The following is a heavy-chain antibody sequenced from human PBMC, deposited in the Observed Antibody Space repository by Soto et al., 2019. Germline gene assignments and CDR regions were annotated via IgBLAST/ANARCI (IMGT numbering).Heavy chain of an antibody. CDR1: GGSFSGDY. CDR2: INHNGST. D-gene: IGHD3-3*01. V-gene: IGHV4-34*01. CDR3: ARVHQYYDFWSGYFYGDYFDY. Sequence: KASETLSLTCAVYGGSFSGDYWCWIRQPPGKGLEWSGGINHNGSTNYNPSLKSRVTISVDTSKNQLSLKLSSVTAADTAVYYCARVHQYYDFWSGYFYGDYFDYWGQGTLVTVSS. J-gene: IGHJ4*02.